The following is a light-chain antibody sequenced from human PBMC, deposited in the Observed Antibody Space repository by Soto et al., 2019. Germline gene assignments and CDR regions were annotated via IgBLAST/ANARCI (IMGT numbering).Light chain of an antibody. CDR3: QQYNNWPRT. CDR2: GAS. V-gene: IGKV3-15*01. Sequence: EIVMTQSPATLSVSPGERATLSFSASQSVNRNLAWYQQKPGQPPRLLIYGASTRATAIPVRFSGSGSGTEFTLTISSLQSEDFAVYYCQQYNNWPRTFGQGTKVDIK. CDR1: QSVNRN. J-gene: IGKJ1*01.